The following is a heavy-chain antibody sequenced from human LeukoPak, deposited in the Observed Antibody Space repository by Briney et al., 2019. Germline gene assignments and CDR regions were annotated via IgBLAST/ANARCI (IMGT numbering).Heavy chain of an antibody. CDR2: IYCSGST. V-gene: IGHV4-59*01. CDR1: GGSISSYY. J-gene: IGHJ4*02. D-gene: IGHD5-18*01. CDR3: ARDRGYSYGYFDY. Sequence: PSETLSLTCTVSGGSISSYYWSWIRQPPGKGLEWIGYIYCSGSTNYNPSLKSRVTISVDTSKNQFSLKLSSVTAADTAVYYCARDRGYSYGYFDYWGQGTLVTVSS.